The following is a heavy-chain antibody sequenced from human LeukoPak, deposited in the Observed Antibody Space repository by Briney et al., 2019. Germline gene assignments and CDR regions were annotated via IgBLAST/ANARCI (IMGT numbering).Heavy chain of an antibody. CDR3: ARHYIQPPHYFDY. CDR1: GGSISSYY. CDR2: IYYTGST. D-gene: IGHD2-2*01. V-gene: IGHV4-59*08. J-gene: IGHJ4*02. Sequence: SETLSLTCSVSGGSISSYYWSWIRQPPGKGLEWIGFIYYTGSTHYNTFLKSRVTVSIDTSKNQFSLKLSAVTAADTAVYYCARHYIQPPHYFDYWGQGTLVTVSS.